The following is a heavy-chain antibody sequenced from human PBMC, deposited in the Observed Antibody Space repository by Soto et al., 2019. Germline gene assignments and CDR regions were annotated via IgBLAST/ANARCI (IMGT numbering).Heavy chain of an antibody. CDR1: GVTFSSYA. V-gene: IGHV1-69*01. D-gene: IGHD1-26*01. CDR2: IIPIFGTA. CDR3: AREDSGSYALDY. Sequence: VTVSCQASGVTFSSYAISWVRQAPGQGLEWMGGIIPIFGTANYAQKFQGRVTITADESTSTAYMELSSLRSEDTAVYYCAREDSGSYALDYWGQGTLVTVSS. J-gene: IGHJ4*02.